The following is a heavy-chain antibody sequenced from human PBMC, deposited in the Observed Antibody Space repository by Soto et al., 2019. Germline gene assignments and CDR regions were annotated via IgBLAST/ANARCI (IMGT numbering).Heavy chain of an antibody. Sequence: VKVSCKASGGTFSSYAISWVRQAPGQGLEWMGGIIPIFGTANYAQKFQGRVTITADESTSTAYMELSSLRSEDTAVYYCARLRKNYDSSGYYYFDYWGQGTLVTVSS. V-gene: IGHV1-69*13. D-gene: IGHD3-22*01. J-gene: IGHJ4*02. CDR1: GGTFSSYA. CDR3: ARLRKNYDSSGYYYFDY. CDR2: IIPIFGTA.